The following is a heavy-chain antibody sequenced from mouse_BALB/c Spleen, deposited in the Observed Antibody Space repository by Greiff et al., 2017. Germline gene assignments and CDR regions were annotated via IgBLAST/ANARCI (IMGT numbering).Heavy chain of an antibody. CDR1: GFTFSSYA. CDR2: ISSGGST. V-gene: IGHV5-6-5*01. J-gene: IGHJ3*01. CDR3: AREYGYTWFAY. Sequence: EVQGVESGGGLVKPGGSLKLSCAASGFTFSSYAMSWVRQTPEKRLEWVASISSGGSTYYPDSVKGRFTISRDNARNILYLQMSSLRSEDTAMYYCAREYGYTWFAYWGQGTLVTVSA. D-gene: IGHD2-2*01.